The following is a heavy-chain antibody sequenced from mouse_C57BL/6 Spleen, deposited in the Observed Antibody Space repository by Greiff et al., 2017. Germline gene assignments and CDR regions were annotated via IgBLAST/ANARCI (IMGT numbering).Heavy chain of an antibody. J-gene: IGHJ4*01. Sequence: EVHLVESGPGLVKPSQSLSLTCSVTGYSFTSGYYWNWIRQFPGNQLEGLGYIRYDGNNNYNPSLKNRVTITRDTSKNQFFLKLNSVTTEDTATYYCARETPAYAMDYWGQGTSVTVSS. CDR2: IRYDGNN. CDR3: ARETPAYAMDY. V-gene: IGHV3-6*01. CDR1: GYSFTSGYY.